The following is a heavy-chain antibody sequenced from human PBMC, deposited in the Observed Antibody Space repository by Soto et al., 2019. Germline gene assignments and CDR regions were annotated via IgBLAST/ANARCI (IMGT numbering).Heavy chain of an antibody. J-gene: IGHJ6*02. CDR3: ARVGRTAFYYAADV. D-gene: IGHD5-18*01. CDR1: GGSISSFC. CDR2: ICTGGTT. Sequence: QLQESGPGMVKPSETLSLPCTVSGGSISSFCWSWIRQPPWQGLEWIGYICTGGTTKYNPSLKSRVTMSVDTSKTQFSLKLTSVTAADPAVYYCARVGRTAFYYAADVWGQWPTVTVSS. V-gene: IGHV4-4*09.